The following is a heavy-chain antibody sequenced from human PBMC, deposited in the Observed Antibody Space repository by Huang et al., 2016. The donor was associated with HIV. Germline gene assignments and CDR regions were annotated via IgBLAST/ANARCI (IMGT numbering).Heavy chain of an antibody. J-gene: IGHJ5*02. D-gene: IGHD6-19*01. CDR2: ITYDGRNK. CDR1: GFTFTNYA. CDR3: ARSAVPGDGDWFDP. V-gene: IGHV3-30*01. Sequence: QVQLVESGGGLVQPGRSLRLSCAASGFTFTNYAIRWVRQAPGKGRGGGAFITYDGRNKCYADSVKGRFTISRDKSKSTLYLLMNSLGVDDTALYYCARSAVPGDGDWFDPWGQGTLVTVSS.